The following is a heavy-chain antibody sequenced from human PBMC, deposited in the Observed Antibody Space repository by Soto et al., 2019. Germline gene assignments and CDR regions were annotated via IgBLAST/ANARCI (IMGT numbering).Heavy chain of an antibody. D-gene: IGHD2-2*01. CDR3: ARSQGSSTSLEIYYYYYYGMDV. Sequence: QVQLVQSGAELKKPGSSVKVSCKASGGTFSSYAISWVRQAPGQGLEWMGGMIPISGTANYAQKFQGRVTITADESTRPASMELRRLRCEDTAVYYCARSQGSSTSLEIYYYYYYGMDVWGQGNTVTVSS. CDR1: GGTFSSYA. J-gene: IGHJ6*02. CDR2: MIPISGTA. V-gene: IGHV1-69*01.